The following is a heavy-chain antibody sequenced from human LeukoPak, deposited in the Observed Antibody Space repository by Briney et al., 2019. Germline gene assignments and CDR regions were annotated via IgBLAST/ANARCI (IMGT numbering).Heavy chain of an antibody. V-gene: IGHV1-46*01. CDR3: ERAGYCSSTSCRDGGVGL. CDR1: GYTVTDYY. CDR2: INPSGGGT. J-gene: IGHJ4*02. Sequence: ASVKVSCKAPGYTVTDYYIHCVGRSPRQRLEWRGIINPSGGGTRYAQKFQGRVTMTRDTSTSTVYMELSSLRSEDTAVYYCERAGYCSSTSCRDGGVGLWGQGTMVTVSS. D-gene: IGHD2-2*03.